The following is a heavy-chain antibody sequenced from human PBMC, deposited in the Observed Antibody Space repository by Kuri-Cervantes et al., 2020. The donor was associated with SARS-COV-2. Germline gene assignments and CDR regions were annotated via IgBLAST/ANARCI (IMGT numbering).Heavy chain of an antibody. V-gene: IGHV4-4*07. CDR3: ARVAVVVVAADWYFDL. J-gene: IGHJ2*01. CDR2: IYTSGST. D-gene: IGHD2-15*01. Sequence: GSLRLSCAVSDDSISRGYYWGWIRQPAGKGLEWIGRIYTSGSTNYNPSLKSRVTMSVDTSKNQFSLKLSSVTAADTAVYYCARVAVVVVAADWYFDLWGRGTLVTVSS. CDR1: DDSISRGYY.